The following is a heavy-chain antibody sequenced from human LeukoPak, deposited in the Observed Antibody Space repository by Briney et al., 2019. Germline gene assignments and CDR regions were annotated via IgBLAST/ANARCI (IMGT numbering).Heavy chain of an antibody. J-gene: IGHJ3*02. V-gene: IGHV3-21*01. D-gene: IGHD3-22*01. CDR3: ARADSDYYDSSGYYGNAFDI. CDR1: GFTFSSYS. Sequence: GGSPRLSCAASGFTFSSYSMNWVRQAPGKGMEWVSSISSSSSYIYYTDSVKGRFTISRDNAKNSLYLQMNSLRAEDTAVYYCARADSDYYDSSGYYGNAFDIWGQGTMVTVSS. CDR2: ISSSSSYI.